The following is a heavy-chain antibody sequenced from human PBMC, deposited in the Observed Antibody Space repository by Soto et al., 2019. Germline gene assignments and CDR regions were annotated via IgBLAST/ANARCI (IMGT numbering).Heavy chain of an antibody. D-gene: IGHD6-19*01. V-gene: IGHV3-64D*08. CDR1: GFTFSSIS. CDR2: INSHGGGT. Sequence: GGSLRLSCAASGFTFSSISMHWVRQTPGKRLEYVSAINSHGGGTYYVDSVKGRFTISRENSKNTLYLQMSSLTTEDTAVYYCVKDFSAPGDFWGQGTLVTVSS. J-gene: IGHJ4*02. CDR3: VKDFSAPGDF.